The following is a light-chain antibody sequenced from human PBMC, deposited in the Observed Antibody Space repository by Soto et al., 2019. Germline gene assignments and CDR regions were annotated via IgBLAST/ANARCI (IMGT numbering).Light chain of an antibody. J-gene: IGKJ2*01. CDR2: KAS. CDR1: QDVSQW. Sequence: DIHMTQSPSTLSASVGDRITITCRASQDVSQWLAWYQHKPGKAPKLLIYKASTFESGVASRFSGRGSGTEFTLTIRDLQPDDFAPYYCQQYSSDLNTFGQGTKLEIK. V-gene: IGKV1-5*03. CDR3: QQYSSDLNT.